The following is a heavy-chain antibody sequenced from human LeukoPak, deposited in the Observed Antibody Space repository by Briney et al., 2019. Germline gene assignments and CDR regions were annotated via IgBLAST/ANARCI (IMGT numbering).Heavy chain of an antibody. CDR2: IIAYNGNT. CDR1: GYTFTSYG. Sequence: ASVKVSCKASGYTFTSYGISWVRQAPGQGLEWMGWIIAYNGNTNYAQKLQGRVTMTTDTSTSTAYMELRSLRSDDTAVYYCARLRFLEWLLGGYYYYMDVWGKGTTVTVSS. J-gene: IGHJ6*03. CDR3: ARLRFLEWLLGGYYYYMDV. V-gene: IGHV1-18*01. D-gene: IGHD3-3*01.